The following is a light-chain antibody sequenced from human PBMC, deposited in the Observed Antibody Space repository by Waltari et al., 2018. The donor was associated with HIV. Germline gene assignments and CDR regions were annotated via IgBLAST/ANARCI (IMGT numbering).Light chain of an antibody. Sequence: DIVMTQSPDSLAVSLGERATINCKSSQSVLYSSNNKNYLAWYQQKPGQPPNLLIYWASTRESGVPDLFSGSGSGTDFTLTISSLQAEDVAVYYCQQYCSTPWTFGQGTKVEIK. CDR3: QQYCSTPWT. CDR2: WAS. J-gene: IGKJ1*01. CDR1: QSVLYSSNNKNY. V-gene: IGKV4-1*01.